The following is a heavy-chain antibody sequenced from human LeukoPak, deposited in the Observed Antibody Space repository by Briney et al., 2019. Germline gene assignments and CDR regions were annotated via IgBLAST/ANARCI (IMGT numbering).Heavy chain of an antibody. CDR1: GGSISNYY. CDR3: AREVLWFGELSSNWFDP. D-gene: IGHD3-10*01. J-gene: IGHJ5*02. V-gene: IGHV4-4*07. Sequence: SETLSLTCTVSGGSISNYYWSWIRQPAGKGLEWIGRFYNSGSTNCNPSLKSRVTMSVDTSKNQFSLKLSSVTAADTAVYYCAREVLWFGELSSNWFDPWGQGTLVTVSS. CDR2: FYNSGST.